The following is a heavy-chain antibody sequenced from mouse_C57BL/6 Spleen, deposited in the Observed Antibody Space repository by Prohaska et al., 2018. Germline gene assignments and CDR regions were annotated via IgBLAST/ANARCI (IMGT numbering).Heavy chain of an antibody. CDR1: GFTFSDYY. D-gene: IGHD4-1*01. V-gene: IGHV5-16*01. J-gene: IGHJ3*01. Sequence: EVKLVESEGGLVQPGSSMKLSCTASGFTFSDYYMAWVRQVPEKGLEWVANINYDGSSTYYLDSLKSRFIISRDNAKNILYLQMSSLKSEDTATYYCARDGLGKGFAYWGQGTLVTVSA. CDR2: INYDGSST. CDR3: ARDGLGKGFAY.